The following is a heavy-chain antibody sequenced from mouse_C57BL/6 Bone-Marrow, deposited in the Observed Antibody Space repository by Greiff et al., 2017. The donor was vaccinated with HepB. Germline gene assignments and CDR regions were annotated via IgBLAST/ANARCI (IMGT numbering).Heavy chain of an antibody. CDR1: GFTFSDYG. Sequence: VQLQQSGGGLVKPGGSLKLSCAASGFTFSDYGMHWVRQAPEKGLEWVAYISSGSSTIYYADTVKGRFTISRDNAKNTLFLQMTSLRSEDTAMYYCASGDSSGLYFDYWGQGTTLTVSS. D-gene: IGHD3-2*02. V-gene: IGHV5-17*01. CDR3: ASGDSSGLYFDY. CDR2: ISSGSSTI. J-gene: IGHJ2*01.